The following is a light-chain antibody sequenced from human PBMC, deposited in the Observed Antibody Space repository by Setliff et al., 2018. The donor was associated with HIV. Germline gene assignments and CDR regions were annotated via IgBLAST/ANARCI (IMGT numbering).Light chain of an antibody. CDR2: DVS. J-gene: IGLJ2*01. CDR3: CSYTTSNNGVV. V-gene: IGLV2-14*01. Sequence: QSVLTQPASVSGSPGQSITISCTGSSSDVGGYDYVSWYQQYPGNAPKLLIFDVSHRRSGISNRFSGSKSDNTASLTISGLQPEDEADYYCCSYTTSNNGVVFGGGTKVTVL. CDR1: SSDVGGYDY.